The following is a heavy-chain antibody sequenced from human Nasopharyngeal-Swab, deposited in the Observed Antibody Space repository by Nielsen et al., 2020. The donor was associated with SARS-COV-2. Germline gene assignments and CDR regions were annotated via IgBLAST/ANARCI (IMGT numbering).Heavy chain of an antibody. CDR3: ARDPGSGSFYFDY. CDR2: INHSGST. Sequence: RQAPGKGLEWIGEINHSGSTNYNPSLKSRVTISVDTSKNQFSLKLSPVTAADTAVYYCARDPGSGSFYFDYWGQGTLVTVSS. D-gene: IGHD3-22*01. V-gene: IGHV4-34*01. J-gene: IGHJ4*02.